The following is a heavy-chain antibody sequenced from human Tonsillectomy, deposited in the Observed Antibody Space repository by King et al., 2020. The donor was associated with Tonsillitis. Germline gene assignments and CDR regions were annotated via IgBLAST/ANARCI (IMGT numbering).Heavy chain of an antibody. V-gene: IGHV3-30*02. CDR2: IRYDGSKK. CDR1: GFSFSSSG. Sequence: VQLVESGGGVVQPGVSLRLSCAASGFSFSSSGMHWARQAPGKGLEWVAFIRYDGSKKYYADSEKGRFTISRDNSKNTLYLQMNNLRAEDTAVYYCAKDYSNYGMDVWGQGTTVTVSS. CDR3: AKDYSNYGMDV. D-gene: IGHD4-11*01. J-gene: IGHJ6*02.